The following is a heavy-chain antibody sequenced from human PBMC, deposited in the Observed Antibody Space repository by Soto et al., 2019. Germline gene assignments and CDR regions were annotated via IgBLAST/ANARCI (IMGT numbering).Heavy chain of an antibody. D-gene: IGHD6-6*01. CDR1: GYTFTNYR. CDR3: SRVRQLVGYLYYYMDF. V-gene: IGHV1-18*01. J-gene: IGHJ6*03. Sequence: QVQLLQSGAEVKKPGASVKVSFKASGYTFTNYRITWVRQAPGQGLERMGWISAYNGDTHYTQRLQGRVTMTIDTSTNKASMELRGLRFDGTAVDFCSRVRQLVGYLYYYMDFWGQGTTVTVSS. CDR2: ISAYNGDT.